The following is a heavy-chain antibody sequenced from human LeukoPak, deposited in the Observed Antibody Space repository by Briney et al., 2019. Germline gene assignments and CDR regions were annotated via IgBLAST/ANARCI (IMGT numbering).Heavy chain of an antibody. V-gene: IGHV1-18*01. CDR1: GYTFTSYG. Sequence: ASVKVSCKASGYTFTSYGISWVRQAPGQGLEWMGWISAYNGNTNYAQKLQGRVTMTTDTSTSTAYVELRSLGSDDTAVYYCARYPDYDFWSGYLRYYYMDVWGKGTTVTVSS. CDR2: ISAYNGNT. D-gene: IGHD3-3*01. CDR3: ARYPDYDFWSGYLRYYYMDV. J-gene: IGHJ6*03.